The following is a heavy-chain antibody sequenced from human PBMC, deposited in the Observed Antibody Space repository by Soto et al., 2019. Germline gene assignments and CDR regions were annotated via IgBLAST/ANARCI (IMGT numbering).Heavy chain of an antibody. CDR1: GFPFDDYA. J-gene: IGHJ6*03. CDR2: ISWNSGSI. Sequence: GVSKRLSCTASGFPFDDYAMHWVRQNTGKGLEWVSGISWNSGSIGYADSVKGRFTISRDNAKNSLYLQMNSLRAEDTALYYCAKSSPRIAVAGTSDYYYYMDVWGKGTTVTVSS. V-gene: IGHV3-9*01. D-gene: IGHD6-19*01. CDR3: AKSSPRIAVAGTSDYYYYMDV.